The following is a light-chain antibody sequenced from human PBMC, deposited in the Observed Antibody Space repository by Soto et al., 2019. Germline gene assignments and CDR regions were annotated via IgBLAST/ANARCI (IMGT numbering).Light chain of an antibody. CDR1: SGDVGGYYY. CDR2: EVS. J-gene: IGLJ1*01. V-gene: IGLV2-14*01. CDR3: SSYTAGGTI. Sequence: QSVLAKPASVSGSPGQSITISCTGTSGDVGGYYYVSWYQQLPGKAPKLMISEVSNRPSGVSNRFSGSKSGNTASLTISGLQAEDEADYYCSSYTAGGTIFGTGTKVTV.